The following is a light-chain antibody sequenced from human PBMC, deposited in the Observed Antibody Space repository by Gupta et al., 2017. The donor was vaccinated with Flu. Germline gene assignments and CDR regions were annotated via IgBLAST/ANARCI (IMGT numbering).Light chain of an antibody. CDR3: ATWEDNLSGWV. V-gene: IGLV1-47*01. J-gene: IGLJ3*02. Sequence: RCGISCSGGSSNIGSNYLYGYQQLPGTAPKRLIYRNDKRHAGVPDRFSGAKSGTSAAMAIXGXRAEEEXDYYCATWEDNLSGWVFGGGTTLTVL. CDR2: RND. CDR1: SSNIGSNY.